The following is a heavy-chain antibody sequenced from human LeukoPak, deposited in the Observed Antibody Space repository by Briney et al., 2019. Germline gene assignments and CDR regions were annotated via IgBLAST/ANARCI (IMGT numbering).Heavy chain of an antibody. D-gene: IGHD3-22*01. V-gene: IGHV3-53*01. CDR3: ARESYYYDSSGYYAFDI. CDR1: GFTVSSNY. Sequence: GGSLRLSCAASGFTVSSNYMSWVRQAPGKGLEWVSVVYSGGSTYYADSVKGRFTISRDNSKNTLYLQMNSLRAEDTAVYYCARESYYYDSSGYYAFDIWGQGTMVTVSS. CDR2: VYSGGST. J-gene: IGHJ3*02.